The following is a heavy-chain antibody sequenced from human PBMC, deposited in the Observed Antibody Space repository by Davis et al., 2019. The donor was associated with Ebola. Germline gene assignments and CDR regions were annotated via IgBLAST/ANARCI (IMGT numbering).Heavy chain of an antibody. CDR2: IYYSGST. Sequence: SETLSLTCTVPGGPISSHYWSWIRQPPGKGLEWIGYIYYSGSTNYNPSPKSRVTISVDTSKNQFSLKLSSVTAADTAVYYCARPKHSYDSSGYYPYWGQGTLVTVSS. D-gene: IGHD3-22*01. CDR1: GGPISSHY. CDR3: ARPKHSYDSSGYYPY. J-gene: IGHJ4*02. V-gene: IGHV4-59*11.